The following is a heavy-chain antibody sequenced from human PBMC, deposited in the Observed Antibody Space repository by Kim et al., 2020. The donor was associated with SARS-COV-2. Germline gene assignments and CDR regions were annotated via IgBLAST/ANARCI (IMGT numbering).Heavy chain of an antibody. V-gene: IGHV4-59*09. Sequence: TLSTPSLKSPVTISVDTSKNQFSLKLSSVTAADTAVYYCARGSSSNFFDYWGQGTLVTVSS. CDR3: ARGSSSNFFDY. CDR2: T. D-gene: IGHD6-6*01. J-gene: IGHJ4*02.